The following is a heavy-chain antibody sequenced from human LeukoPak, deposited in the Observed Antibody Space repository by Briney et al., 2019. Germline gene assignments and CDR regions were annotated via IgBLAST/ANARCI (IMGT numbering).Heavy chain of an antibody. J-gene: IGHJ3*02. CDR3: ARNDYTFAFDI. CDR2: IGSSTI. Sequence: GGSLRLSCAASGFSFSTFGMNWVRQAPGKGLEWVSYIGSSTIYYADSVKGRFTISRDNAKNSLYLQMNSLRAEDTAVYYCARNDYTFAFDIWGQGTMVTVSS. D-gene: IGHD4-11*01. CDR1: GFSFSTFG. V-gene: IGHV3-48*04.